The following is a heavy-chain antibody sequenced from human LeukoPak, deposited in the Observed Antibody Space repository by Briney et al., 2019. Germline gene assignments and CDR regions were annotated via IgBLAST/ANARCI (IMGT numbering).Heavy chain of an antibody. V-gene: IGHV5-51*01. CDR2: IYPGGSDT. J-gene: IGHJ4*02. CDR1: GYNFATYW. Sequence: GESLKISCKGPGYNFATYWIAWVRQMPGIGLEWMGIIYPGGSDTRYSPSFQGQVTISADKSISTAYLQWSSLKASDTAMYYCERQKRGDYWGQGTLVTVSS. CDR3: ERQKRGDY. D-gene: IGHD1-26*01.